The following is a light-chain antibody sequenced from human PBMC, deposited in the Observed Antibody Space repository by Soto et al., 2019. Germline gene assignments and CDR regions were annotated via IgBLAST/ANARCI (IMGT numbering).Light chain of an antibody. CDR3: QQYGSSQWT. J-gene: IGKJ1*01. Sequence: EIVLTQSPGTLSLSPGERATLSCRASQSVSSSYLAWYQQKPGQAPRLLIYGASSRATGIPDRFSGSGSGTDFTLTISRLEPEDFAVYYCQQYGSSQWTFGQGTKGDI. CDR1: QSVSSSY. V-gene: IGKV3-20*01. CDR2: GAS.